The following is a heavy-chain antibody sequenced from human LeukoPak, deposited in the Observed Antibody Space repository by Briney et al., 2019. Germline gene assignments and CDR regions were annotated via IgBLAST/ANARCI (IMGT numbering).Heavy chain of an antibody. CDR3: ATGKSGSLPY. V-gene: IGHV1-69*04. Sequence: SVKVSCKASGYTFTSYDINWVRQAPGQGLEWMGRIIPILGIANYAQKFQGRVTITAGKSTSTAYMELSSLRSEDTAVYYCATGKSGSLPYWGQGTLVTVSS. CDR2: IIPILGIA. J-gene: IGHJ4*02. CDR1: GYTFTSYD. D-gene: IGHD1-26*01.